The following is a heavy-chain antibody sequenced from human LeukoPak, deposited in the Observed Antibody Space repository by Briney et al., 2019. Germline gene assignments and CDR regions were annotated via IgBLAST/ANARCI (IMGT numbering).Heavy chain of an antibody. D-gene: IGHD5-12*01. CDR1: GFTFSSYE. J-gene: IGHJ4*02. CDR2: ISSSGSTI. Sequence: HPGGSLRLSCAASGFTFSSYEMNWVRQAPGKGLEWVSYISSSGSTIYYADSVKGRFTISRDNSKNTLYLQMNSLRAEDTAVYYCAKAMYIVATPRGQYYFDYWGQGTLVTVSS. CDR3: AKAMYIVATPRGQYYFDY. V-gene: IGHV3-48*03.